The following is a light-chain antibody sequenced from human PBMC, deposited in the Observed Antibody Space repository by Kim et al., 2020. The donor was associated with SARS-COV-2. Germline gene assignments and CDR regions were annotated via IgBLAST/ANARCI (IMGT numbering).Light chain of an antibody. CDR3: QAWESSTHVV. V-gene: IGLV3-1*01. CDR1: KLGDKY. J-gene: IGLJ2*01. CDR2: QDS. Sequence: SYELTQPPSVSVSPGQTASITCSGDKLGDKYACWYQQKPGQSPVLVIYQDSKRPSGIPERFSGSNSGNTATLTISGTQAMDEADYYCQAWESSTHVVFGGGTQLTVL.